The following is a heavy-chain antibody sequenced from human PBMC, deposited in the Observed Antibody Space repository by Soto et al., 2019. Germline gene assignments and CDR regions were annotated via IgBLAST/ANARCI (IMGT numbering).Heavy chain of an antibody. CDR2: VIPIFGTP. D-gene: IGHD2-15*01. Sequence: QVQLVQSGAEVKKPGSSVKVSCKPPGGTFSTYAISWVRQAPGQGLEWMGGVIPIFGTPKYAQKFQGRVTITADESTSTGYMELRSLRSEDTAVYYCARSQGGSSSLDIYYYYYYGMDVWGQGTTVTVSS. J-gene: IGHJ6*02. CDR3: ARSQGGSSSLDIYYYYYYGMDV. CDR1: GGTFSTYA. V-gene: IGHV1-69*01.